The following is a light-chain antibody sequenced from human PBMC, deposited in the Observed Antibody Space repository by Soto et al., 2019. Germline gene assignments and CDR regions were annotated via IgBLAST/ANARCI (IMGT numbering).Light chain of an antibody. Sequence: QSALTQAASVSVSPGQSITISCTGTSSDVGGYNYVSWYQQHPGKAPKLMIYDVSNRPSGVSNRFSGSKSGNTASLTISGLQAEDEADYYCSSYTSSSTPRVFGTGTKVTVL. V-gene: IGLV2-14*01. CDR2: DVS. CDR1: SSDVGGYNY. J-gene: IGLJ1*01. CDR3: SSYTSSSTPRV.